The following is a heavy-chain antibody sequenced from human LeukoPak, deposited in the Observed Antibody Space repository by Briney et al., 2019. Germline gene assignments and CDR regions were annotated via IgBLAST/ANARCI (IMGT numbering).Heavy chain of an antibody. V-gene: IGHV4-61*02. CDR3: ARGLAVYYMDV. J-gene: IGHJ6*03. CDR2: IYTSGST. D-gene: IGHD3-3*02. Sequence: SETLSLTCTVSGGSISSGSYYWSWIRQPAGTGLEWIGRIYTSGSTNYNPSLKSRVTISVDTSKNQFSLKLSSVTAADTAVYYCARGLAVYYMDVWGKGTTVTISS. CDR1: GGSISSGSYY.